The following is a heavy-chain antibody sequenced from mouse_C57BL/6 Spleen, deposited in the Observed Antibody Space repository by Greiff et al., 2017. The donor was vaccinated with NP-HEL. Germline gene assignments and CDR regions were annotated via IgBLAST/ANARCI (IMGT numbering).Heavy chain of an antibody. CDR3: ARSGGYGSSYGDY. D-gene: IGHD1-1*01. CDR1: GYTFTSYG. Sequence: QVQLKQSGAELARPGASVKLSCKASGYTFTSYGISWVKQRTGQGLEWIGEIYPRSGNTYYNEKFKGKATLTADKSSSTAYMELRSLTSEDSAVYFWARSGGYGSSYGDYWGQGTSVTVSS. V-gene: IGHV1-81*01. J-gene: IGHJ4*01. CDR2: IYPRSGNT.